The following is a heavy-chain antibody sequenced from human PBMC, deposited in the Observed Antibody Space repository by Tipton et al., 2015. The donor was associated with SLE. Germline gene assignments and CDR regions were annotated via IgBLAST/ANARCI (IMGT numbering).Heavy chain of an antibody. CDR3: AKSNSLCGSCYSEFDY. CDR2: ISGSGGST. V-gene: IGHV3-23*01. D-gene: IGHD2-15*01. J-gene: IGHJ4*02. Sequence: SWVRQAPGKGLEWVSAISGSGGSTYYADSVKGRFTISRDNSKNTLYLQMSSLRAEDTAVYYCAKSNSLCGSCYSEFDYWGQGTLVTVSS.